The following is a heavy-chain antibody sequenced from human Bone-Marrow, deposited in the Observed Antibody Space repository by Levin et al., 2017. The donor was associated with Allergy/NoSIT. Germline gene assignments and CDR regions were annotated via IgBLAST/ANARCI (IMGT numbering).Heavy chain of an antibody. V-gene: IGHV3-21*01. D-gene: IGHD5-18*01. CDR3: ARDGARKYSYGHEAAL. CDR1: GFTFSSYS. Sequence: PGGSLRLSCAASGFTFSSYSMNWVRQAPGKGLEWVSSISSSSSYIYYADSVKGRFTISRDNAKNSLYLQMNSLRAEDTAVYYCARDGARKYSYGHEAALWGQGTLVTVSS. J-gene: IGHJ4*02. CDR2: ISSSSSYI.